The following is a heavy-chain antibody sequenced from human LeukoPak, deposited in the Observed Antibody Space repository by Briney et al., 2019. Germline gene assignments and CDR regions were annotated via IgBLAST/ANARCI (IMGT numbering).Heavy chain of an antibody. Sequence: SETLSLTCTVSGGSISSYYWSWIRQPAGKGLEWIGRIYTSGSTNYNPSLKSRVTMSVDTSKNQFSLKLSSVTAADTAVYYCASYGDSSYYYYYGMDVWGQGTTVTVSS. CDR3: ASYGDSSYYYYYGMDV. CDR1: GGSISSYY. V-gene: IGHV4-4*07. D-gene: IGHD4-17*01. J-gene: IGHJ6*02. CDR2: IYTSGST.